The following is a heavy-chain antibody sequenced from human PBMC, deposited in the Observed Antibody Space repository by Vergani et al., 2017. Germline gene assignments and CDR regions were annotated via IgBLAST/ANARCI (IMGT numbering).Heavy chain of an antibody. CDR2: IIPIFGTA. V-gene: IGHV1-69*13. CDR1: GYTFTSYG. CDR3: ARGSWRIGPSMVTSVWFDP. Sequence: QVQLVQSGAEVKKPGASVKVSCKASGYTFTSYGISWVRQAPGQGLEWMGGIIPIFGTANYAQKFQGRVTITADESTSTAYMELSSLRSEDTAVYYCARGSWRIGPSMVTSVWFDPWGQGTLVTVSS. J-gene: IGHJ5*02. D-gene: IGHD5-18*01.